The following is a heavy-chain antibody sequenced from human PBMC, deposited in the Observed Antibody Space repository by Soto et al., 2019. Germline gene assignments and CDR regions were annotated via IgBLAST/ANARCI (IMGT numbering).Heavy chain of an antibody. V-gene: IGHV1-18*01. CDR1: LYTFTNFG. J-gene: IGHJ5*02. Sequence: GWVXVSFKRSLYTFTNFGFTFLRLPAGQGLEWMGWISAYTDTPNYAQKFQGRVTMTIETYTSTAYMDLRSLTSDDTSVYYCERVIKGVEAWFDKWGKGT. CDR3: ERVIKGVEAWFDK. CDR2: ISAYTDTP.